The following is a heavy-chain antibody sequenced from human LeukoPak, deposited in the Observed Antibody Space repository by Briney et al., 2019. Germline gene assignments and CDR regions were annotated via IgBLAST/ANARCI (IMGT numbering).Heavy chain of an antibody. Sequence: AAVKLCCKASGYTFTGYGISWVRQAPGQGLDWMGWISTYNGNTNYAQNLQGRVTMTTDTSTSTAYMELRSLRCDDTAVYYCARDQWGRMIDYWGQGTLVTVSS. V-gene: IGHV1-18*01. CDR3: ARDQWGRMIDY. CDR1: GYTFTGYG. J-gene: IGHJ4*02. D-gene: IGHD7-27*01. CDR2: ISTYNGNT.